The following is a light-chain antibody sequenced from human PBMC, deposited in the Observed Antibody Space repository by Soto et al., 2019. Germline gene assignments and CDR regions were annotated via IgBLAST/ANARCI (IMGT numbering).Light chain of an antibody. V-gene: IGLV1-44*01. CDR2: TNN. CDR1: SSNIGSKP. CDR3: ATWDVGLNVWL. Sequence: QSVLTQPPSASGTPGQRVTISCSGSSSNIGSKPVNWYQQLPGAAPKLLIYTNNQRPSGVPVRFSGSKSGTSASLAISGPQSEDEADYYCATWDVGLNVWLFGGGTKLTVL. J-gene: IGLJ3*02.